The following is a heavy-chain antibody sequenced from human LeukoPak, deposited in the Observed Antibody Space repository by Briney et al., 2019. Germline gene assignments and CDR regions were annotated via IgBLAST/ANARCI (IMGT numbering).Heavy chain of an antibody. J-gene: IGHJ4*02. CDR3: AKCGIAVAGTGRDFDY. Sequence: PGGSLRLSCAASGFTFSSYAMSWVRQAPGKGLEWVSAISGSGGSTYYADSVKGRFTISRDNSKNTLYLQMNSLRAEDTAVYYCAKCGIAVAGTGRDFDYWGQGTLVTVSS. V-gene: IGHV3-23*01. CDR2: ISGSGGST. D-gene: IGHD6-19*01. CDR1: GFTFSSYA.